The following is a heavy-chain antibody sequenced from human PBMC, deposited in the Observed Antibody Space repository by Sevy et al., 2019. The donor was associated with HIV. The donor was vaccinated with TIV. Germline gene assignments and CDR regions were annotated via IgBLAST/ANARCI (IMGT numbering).Heavy chain of an antibody. J-gene: IGHJ3*02. D-gene: IGHD3-22*01. CDR2: INPNRGGT. V-gene: IGHV1-2*02. CDR3: ASLSGYYYDSSRYYNTDAFDI. CDR1: GYTFTDYF. Sequence: ASVKVSCKASGYTFTDYFMHWVRQAPGQGLEWMGWINPNRGGTNYAQRFRGRVTMPRDTSSSTAYMELSRLRSDDTAVYYCASLSGYYYDSSRYYNTDAFDIWGQGTMVTVSS.